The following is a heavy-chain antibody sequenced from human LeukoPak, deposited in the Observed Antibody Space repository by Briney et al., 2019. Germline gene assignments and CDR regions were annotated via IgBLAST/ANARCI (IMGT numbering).Heavy chain of an antibody. D-gene: IGHD1-7*01. V-gene: IGHV3-53*05. Sequence: GGSLRLSCAASGFTVSSNYMSWVRQAPGKGLEWVSVIYSGGSTYYADSVKGRFTISRDNSKNTLYLQMNSLSAEDTAVYYCAKDRGTGTTWDAFDIWGQGTMVTVSS. CDR1: GFTVSSNY. CDR2: IYSGGST. J-gene: IGHJ3*02. CDR3: AKDRGTGTTWDAFDI.